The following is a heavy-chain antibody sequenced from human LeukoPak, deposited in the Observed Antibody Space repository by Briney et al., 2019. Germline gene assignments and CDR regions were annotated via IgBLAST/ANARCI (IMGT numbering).Heavy chain of an antibody. J-gene: IGHJ5*02. CDR3: ARHLTYYGSGSYYNSLGWFDP. CDR1: GGSISSYY. D-gene: IGHD3-10*01. V-gene: IGHV4-4*07. CDR2: IYTSGST. Sequence: SETLSLTCTVSGGSISSYYWSWIRQPAGKGLEWIGRIYTSGSTNYNPSLKSRVTMSVDTSKNQFSLKLSSVTAADTAVYYCARHLTYYGSGSYYNSLGWFDPWGQGTLVTVSS.